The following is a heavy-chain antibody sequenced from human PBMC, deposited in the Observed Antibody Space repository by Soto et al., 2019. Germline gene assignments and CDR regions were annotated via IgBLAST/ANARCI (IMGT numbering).Heavy chain of an antibody. CDR3: AKDHCSGGSCYPIAEYFQH. CDR1: GFTFSSYA. Sequence: GGSLRLSCAASGFTFSSYAMSWVRQAPGKGLEWVSAISGSGGSTYYADSVKGRFTISRENSKNTLYLQMNSLRAEDTAVYYCAKDHCSGGSCYPIAEYFQHWGQGTLVTVSS. D-gene: IGHD2-15*01. V-gene: IGHV3-23*01. CDR2: ISGSGGST. J-gene: IGHJ1*01.